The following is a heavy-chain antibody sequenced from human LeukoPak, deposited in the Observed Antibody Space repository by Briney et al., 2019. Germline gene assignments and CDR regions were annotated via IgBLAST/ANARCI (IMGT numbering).Heavy chain of an antibody. J-gene: IGHJ4*02. V-gene: IGHV3-30*02. D-gene: IGHD3-10*01. CDR2: IQYDGNNA. CDR1: GFPFSSYA. CDR3: AKVGHDYGSANIDY. Sequence: GGSLRLSCAASGFPFSSYAMHWVRHAPGKWLEWVTFIQYDGNNAYYADSVKGRFTIARDNSTNTLYLQMNSLRADDTAVYYCAKVGHDYGSANIDYWGQGTLVTVSS.